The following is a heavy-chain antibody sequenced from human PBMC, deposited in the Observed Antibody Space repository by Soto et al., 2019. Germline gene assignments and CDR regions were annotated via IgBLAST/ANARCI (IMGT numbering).Heavy chain of an antibody. CDR2: INPNSGGT. D-gene: IGHD3-3*01. V-gene: IGHV1-2*04. CDR3: ARDFSNFKDFWSGYGMDV. Sequence: GASVKVSCKASGYTFTGYYMHWVRQAPGQGLEWMGWINPNSGGTNYAQKFQGWVTMTRDTSISTAYMELSRLGSDDTAVYYCARDFSNFKDFWSGYGMDVWGQGTTVTVS. CDR1: GYTFTGYY. J-gene: IGHJ6*02.